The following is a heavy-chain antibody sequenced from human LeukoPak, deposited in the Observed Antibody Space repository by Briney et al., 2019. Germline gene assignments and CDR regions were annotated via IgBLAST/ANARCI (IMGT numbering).Heavy chain of an antibody. J-gene: IGHJ3*02. CDR1: GYSFTSYW. CDR3: ARRGADFGVVIITPSDAFDI. V-gene: IGHV5-51*01. Sequence: GESLKISCKGSGYSFTSYWIGWVRQMPGKGLEWMGIIYPGDSDTRYSPSFQGQVTISADKSISTAYLQWSSLKASDTAMYYCARRGADFGVVIITPSDAFDIWGQGTMVTVSS. D-gene: IGHD3-3*01. CDR2: IYPGDSDT.